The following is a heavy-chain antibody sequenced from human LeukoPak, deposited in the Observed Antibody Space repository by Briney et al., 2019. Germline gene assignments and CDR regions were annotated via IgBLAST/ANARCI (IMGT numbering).Heavy chain of an antibody. J-gene: IGHJ5*02. CDR3: ARDRIAAAGQLYNWFDP. Sequence: ASVKVSCXASGYTFTGYYMHWVRQAPGQGLEWMGRINPNSGGTNYAQKFQGRATMTRDTSISTAYMELSRLRSDDTAVYYCARDRIAAAGQLYNWFDPWGQGTLVTVSS. V-gene: IGHV1-2*06. CDR1: GYTFTGYY. D-gene: IGHD6-13*01. CDR2: INPNSGGT.